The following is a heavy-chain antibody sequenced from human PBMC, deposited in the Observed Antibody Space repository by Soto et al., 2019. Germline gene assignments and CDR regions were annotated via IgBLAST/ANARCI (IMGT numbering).Heavy chain of an antibody. Sequence: GASVKVSCKASGYTFTSYYMYWVRHAPGQGLEWMGIISPSGGSTSYAQKFQGRVTMTRDTSTSTVYMELSSLRSEDTAVYYCATFYGSGSSDYFDYWGQGTLVTVSS. V-gene: IGHV1-46*01. CDR3: ATFYGSGSSDYFDY. CDR1: GYTFTSYY. J-gene: IGHJ4*02. D-gene: IGHD3-10*01. CDR2: ISPSGGST.